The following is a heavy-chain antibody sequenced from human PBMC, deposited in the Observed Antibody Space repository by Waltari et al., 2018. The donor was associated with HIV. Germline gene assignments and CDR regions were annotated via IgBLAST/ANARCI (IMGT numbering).Heavy chain of an antibody. CDR2: MSYSGST. CDR1: GGSMTSSSYS. J-gene: IGHJ5*02. D-gene: IGHD4-4*01. Sequence: QLQLQESGPGLVKSSETMSLTCPVPGGSMTSSSYSWGWIRQPPGKGLEWIGSMSYSGSTYHNPSLRSRLTISVDTSKNQFSLKLTSVTAADTAVYYCARSFSGYSNYFDPWGQGTLVTVSS. CDR3: ARSFSGYSNYFDP. V-gene: IGHV4-39*01.